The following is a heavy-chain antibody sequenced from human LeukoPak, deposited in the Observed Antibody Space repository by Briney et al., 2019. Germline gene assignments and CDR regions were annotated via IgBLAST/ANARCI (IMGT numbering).Heavy chain of an antibody. V-gene: IGHV3-23*01. J-gene: IGHJ4*02. Sequence: AGSRRQSCVAAGCTFSRCPRIWVRQAPGKGLEWVSGINTSGGTTSYADSVKGRFTISRDNPRNTLYMQMNSLRAEDTAVYYCAIMHRYYDGSGYWVQWGQGTLVTVSS. CDR3: AIMHRYYDGSGYWVQ. CDR2: INTSGGTT. D-gene: IGHD3-22*01. CDR1: GCTFSRCP.